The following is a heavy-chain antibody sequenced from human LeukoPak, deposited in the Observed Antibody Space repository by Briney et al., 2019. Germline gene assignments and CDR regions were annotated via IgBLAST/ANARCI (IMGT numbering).Heavy chain of an antibody. CDR2: IRGNGVTT. CDR3: AKDRGRPSKGYSYAPNWFDP. CDR1: GFTFDDYA. J-gene: IGHJ5*02. D-gene: IGHD5-18*01. V-gene: IGHV3-23*01. Sequence: SLRLSCAASGFTFDDYAMHWVRQAPGKGLEWVSTIRGNGVTTLYADSVKGRFTISRDNSKNTLYLQMNSLRAEDTAVYYCAKDRGRPSKGYSYAPNWFDPWGQGTLVTVSS.